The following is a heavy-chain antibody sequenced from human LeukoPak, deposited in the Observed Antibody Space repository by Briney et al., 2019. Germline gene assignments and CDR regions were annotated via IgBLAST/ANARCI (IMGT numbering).Heavy chain of an antibody. V-gene: IGHV1-18*01. CDR1: GYTFTSYG. D-gene: IGHD3-10*02. CDR3: ARDGIESDYVRYFDY. Sequence: ASVRVSCEASGYTFTSYGISWVRQAPGQGLEWVGWISADNGDTNYAQTLQGRVTITTDTSTSTPYMELRSLRSDDAAVSYCARDGIESDYVRYFDYWGQGTLVTVSS. J-gene: IGHJ4*02. CDR2: ISADNGDT.